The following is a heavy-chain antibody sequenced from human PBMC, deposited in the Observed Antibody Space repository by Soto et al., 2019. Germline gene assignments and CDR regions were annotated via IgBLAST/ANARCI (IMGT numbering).Heavy chain of an antibody. V-gene: IGHV3-33*01. CDR3: ARETVDLYDSSGYYPPPHDAFDV. CDR1: GFTFSSYG. D-gene: IGHD3-22*01. Sequence: PGGSLRLSCAASGFTFSSYGMHWVRQAPGKGLEWVAVIWYDGSNKYYADSVKGRFTISRDNSKNTLYLQMNSLRAEDTAVYYCARETVDLYDSSGYYPPPHDAFDVWGQGTMLTVSS. CDR2: IWYDGSNK. J-gene: IGHJ3*01.